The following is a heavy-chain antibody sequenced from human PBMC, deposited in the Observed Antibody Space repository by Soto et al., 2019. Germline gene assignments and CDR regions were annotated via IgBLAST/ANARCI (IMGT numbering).Heavy chain of an antibody. Sequence: ASETLSLTCTVSGGSISSSSYYWGWIRQPPEKGLEWIGSIYYSGSTYYNPSLKSRVTISVDTSKNQFSLKLSSVTAADTAVYYCARHSLRSAFTFDYWGQGTLVTVSS. CDR2: IYYSGST. D-gene: IGHD4-17*01. CDR3: ARHSLRSAFTFDY. J-gene: IGHJ4*02. CDR1: GGSISSSSYY. V-gene: IGHV4-39*01.